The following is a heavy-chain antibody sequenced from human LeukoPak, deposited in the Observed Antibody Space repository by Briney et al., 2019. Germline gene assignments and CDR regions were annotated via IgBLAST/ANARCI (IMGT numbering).Heavy chain of an antibody. CDR2: ISGSGSTV. V-gene: IGHV3-11*01. D-gene: IGHD4-23*01. CDR1: GFTFSDHY. J-gene: IGHJ5*01. CDR3: ARDRGNSDPGDWFDS. Sequence: GGSLRLSCAASGFTFSDHYMSWIRQAPGKGLEWVSYISGSGSTVYYAASVRGRFTISRDNAKNSLFLQMNSLRAEDTAVYYCARDRGNSDPGDWFDSWGQGTQVTVSS.